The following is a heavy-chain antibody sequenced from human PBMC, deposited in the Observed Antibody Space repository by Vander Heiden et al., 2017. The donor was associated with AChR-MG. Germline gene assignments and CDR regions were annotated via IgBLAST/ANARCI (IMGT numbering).Heavy chain of an antibody. CDR3: ARADVYYYDSSGYPQNFDY. CDR1: GGSTRRGAYS. J-gene: IGHJ4*02. D-gene: IGHD3-22*01. CDR2: IDHSGST. V-gene: IGHV4-30-2*01. Sequence: QLQLQESASGLVKPSQPLSLTCPVSGGSTRRGAYSGSWIRQPPGKGREGSGYIDHSGSTYYNPSLKSRVTISIDRAKNQFSLKLSSGTAADTAVYYCARADVYYYDSSGYPQNFDYWGQGTLVTVSS.